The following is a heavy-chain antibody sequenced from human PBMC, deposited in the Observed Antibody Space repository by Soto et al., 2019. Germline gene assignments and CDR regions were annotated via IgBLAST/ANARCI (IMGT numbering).Heavy chain of an antibody. CDR3: ARAWTAEAGWANWFDR. Sequence: QVQLQESGPGLVEPSQTLSLTCTVSGGSISGEGYYRSWIRQYSGRGLVCIGYIHYSGSTYYNPSIKCRVTISVDTSKTQFFLKLNSMTAADTAVYYCARAWTAEAGWANWFDRWGQGTLVIVSS. CDR2: IHYSGST. V-gene: IGHV4-31*03. CDR1: GGSISGEGYY. J-gene: IGHJ5*02. D-gene: IGHD6-13*01.